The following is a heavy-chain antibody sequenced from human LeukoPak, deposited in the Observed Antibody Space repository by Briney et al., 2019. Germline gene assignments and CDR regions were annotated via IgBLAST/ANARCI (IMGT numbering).Heavy chain of an antibody. CDR2: INPNSGGT. CDR1: GYTFTGYY. CDR3: ARDHPYYYGSGSSSHSDY. Sequence: ASVKVSCKASGYTFTGYYMHWVRQAPGQGLEWMGWINPNSGGTNYAQKFQGRVTMTRDTSISTAYMELSRLRSDDTAVYYCARDHPYYYGSGSSSHSDYWGQGTLVTVSS. J-gene: IGHJ4*02. V-gene: IGHV1-2*02. D-gene: IGHD3-10*01.